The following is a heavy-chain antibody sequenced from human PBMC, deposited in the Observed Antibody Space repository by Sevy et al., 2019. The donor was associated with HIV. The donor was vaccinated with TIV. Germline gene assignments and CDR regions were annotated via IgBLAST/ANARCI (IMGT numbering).Heavy chain of an antibody. CDR3: ARDRVTIFGVTIDYYFDY. CDR2: IYDSGSA. D-gene: IGHD3-3*01. CDR1: GDSISNYY. J-gene: IGHJ4*02. V-gene: IGHV4-4*07. Sequence: SETLSLTCTVSGDSISNYYWSWIPQPAGKGLEWIGRIYDSGSATYNPSLESRVTMSADTTKNQLSLKLNSVTAADTAVYYCARDRVTIFGVTIDYYFDYWGQGTLVTVSS.